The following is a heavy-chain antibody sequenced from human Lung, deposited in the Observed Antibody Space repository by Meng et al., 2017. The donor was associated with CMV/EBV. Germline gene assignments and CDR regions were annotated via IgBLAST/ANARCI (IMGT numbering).Heavy chain of an antibody. V-gene: IGHV3-7*01. J-gene: IGHJ6*02. CDR1: GFTFSSYW. CDR2: IKQDGSEK. D-gene: IGHD3-16*02. CDR3: ARVRYSKGMGDYYGMDV. Sequence: GESLKISCAASGFTFSSYWMSWVRQAPGKGLEWVANIKQDGSEKYYVDSVKGRFTISRDNAKNSLYLQMNSLRAEDTAVYYCARVRYSKGMGDYYGMDVWGQGTTVTVSS.